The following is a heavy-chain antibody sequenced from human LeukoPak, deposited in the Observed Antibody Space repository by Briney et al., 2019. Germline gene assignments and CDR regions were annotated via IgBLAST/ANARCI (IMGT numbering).Heavy chain of an antibody. Sequence: GGSLRLSCAASGFTFSSYAMSWVRQAPGKGLEWVSAISGSGGSTYYADSVKGRFTISRDNSKNTLYLQMNSLRAEDTAVYYCAKAKYYDILTGYPLDYWGQGTLVTVSS. CDR1: GFTFSSYA. V-gene: IGHV3-23*01. CDR2: ISGSGGST. J-gene: IGHJ4*02. CDR3: AKAKYYDILTGYPLDY. D-gene: IGHD3-9*01.